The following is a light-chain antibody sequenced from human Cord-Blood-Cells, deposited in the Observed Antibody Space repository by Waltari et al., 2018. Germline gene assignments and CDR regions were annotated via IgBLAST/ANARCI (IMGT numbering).Light chain of an antibody. CDR1: SSDVGSYNL. V-gene: IGLV2-23*01. J-gene: IGLJ1*01. CDR2: ERS. CDR3: CSYAGSSTYV. Sequence: QSALTQPASVSGSPGQPITISCTGTSSDVGSYNLVSWYQQHPGKASKLMIYERSKRPSGVSNRFSGSKSGNTAPLSISGLHAEDEADYYCCSYAGSSTYVFGTGTKVTVL.